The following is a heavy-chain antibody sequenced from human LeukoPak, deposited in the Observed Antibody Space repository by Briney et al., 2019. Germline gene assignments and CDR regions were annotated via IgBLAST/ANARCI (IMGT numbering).Heavy chain of an antibody. CDR1: GFTFSSYS. CDR2: ISSSSSTI. Sequence: PGGSLRLSCAASGFTFSSYSMNRARQAPGKGLEWVSHISSSSSTIYYADSVKGRFTISRDNAKNSLYLQMNSLRAEDTAVYYCARAGFTFSDYFGSLFHYWGQRTLVTVSS. V-gene: IGHV3-48*01. CDR3: ARAGFTFSDYFGSLFHY. J-gene: IGHJ4*02. D-gene: IGHD3-10*01.